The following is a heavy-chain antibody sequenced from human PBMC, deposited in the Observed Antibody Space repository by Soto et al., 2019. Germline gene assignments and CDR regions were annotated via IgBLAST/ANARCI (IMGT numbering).Heavy chain of an antibody. CDR3: ARDGGRHSGGIDY. CDR2: IIPIFGTA. CDR1: GGTFSSYS. Sequence: QVQLVQSGAEVKKPGSSVKFSCKASGGTFSSYSINWVRQAPGQGLEWMGEIIPIFGTANYAQKFQGRVTITADESTSTAYMELSSLRSEDTPVYYCARDGGRHSGGIDYWGQGTLVTVSS. D-gene: IGHD1-26*01. J-gene: IGHJ4*02. V-gene: IGHV1-69*01.